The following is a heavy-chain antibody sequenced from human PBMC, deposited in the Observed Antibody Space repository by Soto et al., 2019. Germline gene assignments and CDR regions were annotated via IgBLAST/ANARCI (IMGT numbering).Heavy chain of an antibody. CDR2: INPETGGT. CDR1: GYTFTGYY. V-gene: IGHV1-2*02. Sequence: ASLKVSCKASGYTFTGYYVHWVREAPGQGLEWMGWINPETGGTSYAQKFQGRVTLSRDTSINTAYLELSSLRFDDAAVYFCARERFQVISDGMDVWGQGTTVTV. CDR3: ARERFQVISDGMDV. J-gene: IGHJ6*02. D-gene: IGHD2-21*01.